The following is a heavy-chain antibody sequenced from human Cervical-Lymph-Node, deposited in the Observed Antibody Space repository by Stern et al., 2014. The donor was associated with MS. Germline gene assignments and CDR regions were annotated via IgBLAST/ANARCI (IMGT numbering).Heavy chain of an antibody. J-gene: IGHJ6*02. CDR3: ATPSTVTVGGMDV. CDR2: IIPIFGTP. V-gene: IGHV1-69*01. CDR1: GGTFSSQA. D-gene: IGHD4-17*01. Sequence: QLQLQESGAEVKKPGSSVKVSCKASGGTFSSQAINWVRQAPGQGLEGVGGIIPIFGTPNYAQKVQDRVTITADESTSTAYMDLSSLRSEDTAVYYCATPSTVTVGGMDVWGQGTTVTVSS.